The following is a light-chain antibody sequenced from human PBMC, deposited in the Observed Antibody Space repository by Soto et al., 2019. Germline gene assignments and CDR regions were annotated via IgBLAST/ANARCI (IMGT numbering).Light chain of an antibody. CDR3: QSYDTRLSGSV. Sequence: QSVLTQPPSVSGAPGQRVTISCTGTSSNIGAGYDVIWYQQLPGTAPKLLIFGNNSRSSGVPDRFSGSKSGTSASLAVAGLQADDEADYHCQSYDTRLSGSVFGGGTKLTVL. J-gene: IGLJ3*02. V-gene: IGLV1-40*01. CDR1: SSNIGAGYD. CDR2: GNN.